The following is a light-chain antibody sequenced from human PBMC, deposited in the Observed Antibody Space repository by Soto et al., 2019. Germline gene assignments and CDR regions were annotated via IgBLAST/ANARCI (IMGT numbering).Light chain of an antibody. CDR2: GAS. J-gene: IGKJ2*01. V-gene: IGKV3-20*01. CDR3: QQYDSSRPYT. CDR1: QSVSSSY. Sequence: EIVLTQSPGTLSLSPGERATLSCRASQSVSSSYLAWYQQKPGQAPRLLIFGASSRATGIPDRFSGSGSGTDFALTISRLGPEDVAVYSCQQYDSSRPYTFGQGTKLEIK.